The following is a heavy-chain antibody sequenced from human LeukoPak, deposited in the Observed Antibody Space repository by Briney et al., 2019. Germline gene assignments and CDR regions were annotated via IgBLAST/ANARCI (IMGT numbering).Heavy chain of an antibody. V-gene: IGHV4-34*01. CDR3: ARGTRRRYYYGSGSYSDAFDI. CDR2: IHHSGST. CDR1: GGSFSGYY. J-gene: IGHJ3*02. Sequence: PSETLSLTCAVYGGSFSGYYWSWIRQPPGKGLEWIGEIHHSGSTNYNPSLKSRVTISVDTSKNQFSLKLSSVTAADTAVYYCARGTRRRYYYGSGSYSDAFDIWGQGTMVTVSS. D-gene: IGHD3-10*01.